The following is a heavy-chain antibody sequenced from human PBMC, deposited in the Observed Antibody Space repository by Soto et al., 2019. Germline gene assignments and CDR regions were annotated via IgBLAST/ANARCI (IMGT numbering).Heavy chain of an antibody. CDR2: AGTSRKYI. D-gene: IGHD3-9*01. J-gene: IGHJ3*02. CDR3: VRDRDWAFDI. V-gene: IGHV3-48*02. CDR1: VYGLRYYS. Sequence: LRLSCAVCVYGLRYYSMNWIRKAPGKGLEWISYAGTSRKYIFYSDSVRGRFTISRDDARNSVYLQLNSLRDEDTDVYYCVRDRDWAFDIWGQGTMVT.